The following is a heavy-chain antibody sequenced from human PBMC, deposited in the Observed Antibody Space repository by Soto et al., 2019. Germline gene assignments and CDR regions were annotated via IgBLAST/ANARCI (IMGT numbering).Heavy chain of an antibody. V-gene: IGHV3-30*18. J-gene: IGHJ6*02. Sequence: GGSLRLSCAASGFTFSSYAMHWVRQAPGKGLEWVAVISYDGSNKYYADSVKGRFTISRDNSKNTLYLQMNILRAEDTAVYYCANGMGDCSSTSCFGMDVWGQGTTVTVSS. CDR2: ISYDGSNK. CDR3: ANGMGDCSSTSCFGMDV. CDR1: GFTFSSYA. D-gene: IGHD2-2*01.